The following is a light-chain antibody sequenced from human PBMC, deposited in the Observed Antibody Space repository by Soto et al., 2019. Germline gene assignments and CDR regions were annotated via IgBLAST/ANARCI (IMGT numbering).Light chain of an antibody. V-gene: IGKV1-39*01. CDR3: QQFYNYPRT. Sequence: DIQMTQSPSSLSASVGDRVTITCRASQSISSYLNWYQQKPGKAPKLLIYAASSLQSGVTSRFSGSGSGTDFTLTISYLQSEDFGTYYCQQFYNYPRTFGQGTKVDIK. J-gene: IGKJ1*01. CDR2: AAS. CDR1: QSISSY.